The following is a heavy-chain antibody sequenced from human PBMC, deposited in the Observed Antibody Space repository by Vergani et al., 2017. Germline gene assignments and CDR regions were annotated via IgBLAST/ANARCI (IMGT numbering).Heavy chain of an antibody. J-gene: IGHJ6*03. V-gene: IGHV4-61*02. Sequence: QVQLQESGPGLVKPSQTLSLTCSVSGGAVNSGSNFWTWIRQPAGKGLEWIGRTSTDGSTNYNPSLKSRVTVSVDTSKTQIPLRLTSVTAEDTAVYYCAREAGVTSCDGERFHYMDVWGKGTTVTVSS. CDR3: AREAGVTSCDGERFHYMDV. D-gene: IGHD2-21*01. CDR1: GGAVNSGSNF. CDR2: TSTDGST.